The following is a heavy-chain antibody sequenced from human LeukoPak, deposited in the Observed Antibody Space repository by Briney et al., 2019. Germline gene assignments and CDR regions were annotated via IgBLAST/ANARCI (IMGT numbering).Heavy chain of an antibody. CDR3: ARSGRGTYYYFDL. V-gene: IGHV1-2*02. J-gene: IGHJ4*02. CDR2: INPNSGGT. D-gene: IGHD5-12*01. CDR1: GYTFTGYY. Sequence: VASVKVSCKASGYTFTGYYMHWVRQAPGQGLEWMGWINPNSGGTNYAQKFQGRVTMTADTATSTAYMELRSLTSDDTAMYYCARSGRGTYYYFDLWGQGTLVTVSS.